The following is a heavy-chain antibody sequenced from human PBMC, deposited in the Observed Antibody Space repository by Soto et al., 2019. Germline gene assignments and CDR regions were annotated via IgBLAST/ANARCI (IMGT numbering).Heavy chain of an antibody. CDR1: GFSFSEYY. Sequence: GGSLRLSGVASGFSFSEYYLSWIRQSPWKRLEWLSYISGSGHNIYYADSVKGRCTISRDNDKKTLYLHMNSLRVEDTAVYYCVSRFFAGDNSDLYFEHFGQGTQVTFSS. V-gene: IGHV3-11*01. CDR2: ISGSGHNI. D-gene: IGHD1-20*01. CDR3: VSRFFAGDNSDLYFEH. J-gene: IGHJ4*02.